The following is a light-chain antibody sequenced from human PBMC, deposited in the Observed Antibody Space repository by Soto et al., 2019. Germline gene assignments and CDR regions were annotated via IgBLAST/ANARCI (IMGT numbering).Light chain of an antibody. CDR3: EPQGS. Sequence: APRTVSLSKRVNPARSCRASRSVSCSNLAWYQQKPGQAPRLVIYGASSRATGIPDRFSGSGSGTVFILSLSRLEPEDFAVYSCEPQGSFAQGTKVDIK. CDR1: RSVSCSN. CDR2: GAS. V-gene: IGKV3-20*01. J-gene: IGKJ1*01.